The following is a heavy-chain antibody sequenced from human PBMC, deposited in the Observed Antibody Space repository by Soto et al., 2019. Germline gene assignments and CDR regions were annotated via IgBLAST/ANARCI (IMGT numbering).Heavy chain of an antibody. J-gene: IGHJ3*01. Sequence: SETLSLTCAVSGGSISSSNWWSWVRQPPGKGLEWIGEIYHSGSTNYNPSLKSRVTISVDKSKNQFSLKLSSVTASDTAMYYCAKLIRLWSGYWDAFDVWGQGTMVTVSS. CDR3: AKLIRLWSGYWDAFDV. D-gene: IGHD3-3*01. CDR1: GGSISSSNW. CDR2: IYHSGST. V-gene: IGHV4-4*02.